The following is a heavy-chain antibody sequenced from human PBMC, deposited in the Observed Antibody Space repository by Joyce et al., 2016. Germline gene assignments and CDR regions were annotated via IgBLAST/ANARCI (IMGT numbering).Heavy chain of an antibody. J-gene: IGHJ6*02. CDR2: IIPMFDLA. V-gene: IGHV1-69*17. CDR3: ARSVCSGGSCYSTDYGLEV. Sequence: SGADVKRPGSSVNVSCQISGGTFRNYAISWVRQGPAQGLEWMGGIIPMFDLAKYAQKFQGRVMITADKSTSTVYMALSRLIFEDTAVYFCARSVCSGGSCYSTDYGLEVWGQGTTVTVSS. D-gene: IGHD2-15*01. CDR1: GGTFRNYA.